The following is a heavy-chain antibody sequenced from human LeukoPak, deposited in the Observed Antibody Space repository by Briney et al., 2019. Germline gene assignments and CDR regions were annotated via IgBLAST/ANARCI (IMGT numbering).Heavy chain of an antibody. CDR1: GFTFDDYG. Sequence: GGSLRLSCAASGFTFDDYGMSWVRQAPGMGLEWVSGINGNGGNTGYADSVKGRFTVSRDNAKNSLYLQMNSLRAKDTALYYCARAYSGYENYYYYYYMDVWGKGTTVTVSS. CDR3: ARAYSGYENYYYYYYMDV. D-gene: IGHD5-12*01. CDR2: INGNGGNT. V-gene: IGHV3-20*04. J-gene: IGHJ6*03.